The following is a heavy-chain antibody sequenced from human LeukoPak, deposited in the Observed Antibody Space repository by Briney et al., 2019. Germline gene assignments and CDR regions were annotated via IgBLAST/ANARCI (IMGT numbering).Heavy chain of an antibody. J-gene: IGHJ4*02. CDR3: ARDPGWGPPPRYYFDY. D-gene: IGHD1-26*01. V-gene: IGHV1-46*01. Sequence: ASVKVSCKASGYTFTSYYMHWVRQAPRQGLEWMGIINPSGGSTSYAQKFQGRVTMTRDTSTSTVYMELSSLRSEDTAVYYCARDPGWGPPPRYYFDYWGQGTLVTVSS. CDR2: INPSGGST. CDR1: GYTFTSYY.